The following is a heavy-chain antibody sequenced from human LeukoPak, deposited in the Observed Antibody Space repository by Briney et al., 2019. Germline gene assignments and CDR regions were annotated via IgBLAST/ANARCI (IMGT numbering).Heavy chain of an antibody. CDR3: ARHHGYSSSSHYFDY. V-gene: IGHV4-38-2*01. Sequence: SETLSLTCAVSGYSISSGYYWGWIRQPPGKGLEWIGSIYHSESTYYNPSLKSRVTISVDTSKNQFSLKLSSVTAAGTAVYYCARHHGYSSSSHYFDYWGQGTLVTVSS. J-gene: IGHJ4*02. D-gene: IGHD6-6*01. CDR2: IYHSEST. CDR1: GYSISSGYY.